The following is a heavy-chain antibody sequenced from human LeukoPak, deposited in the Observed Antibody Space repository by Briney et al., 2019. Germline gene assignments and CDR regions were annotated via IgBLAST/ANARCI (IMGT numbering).Heavy chain of an antibody. CDR3: ARDRGLNVCPSDY. CDR2: ISPSGGST. V-gene: IGHV1-46*01. CDR1: GYTFTNYY. D-gene: IGHD3-10*01. J-gene: IGHJ4*02. Sequence: ASVKVSCKASGYTFTNYYIHWVRQAPGQGLKWVGVISPSGGSTSYAQKFQGRLTMTRDTSTSTVDMELSSLRSEDTAVYYCARDRGLNVCPSDYWGQGTLVIVSS.